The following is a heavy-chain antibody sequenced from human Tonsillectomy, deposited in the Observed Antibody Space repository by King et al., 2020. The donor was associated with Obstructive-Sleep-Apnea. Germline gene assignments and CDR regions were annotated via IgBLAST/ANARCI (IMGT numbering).Heavy chain of an antibody. CDR2: IYYSGST. CDR1: GGSMSSYY. V-gene: IGHV4-59*01. CDR3: AREDYYGSGSYVGFDY. D-gene: IGHD3-10*01. J-gene: IGHJ4*02. Sequence: VQLQESGPGLVKPSETLSLTCTVSGGSMSSYYWSWIRQPPGKGLDWIGYIYYSGSTNYNPSLRSRVTISVDTSKNQFSLTLDSVTAADTAVYYCAREDYYGSGSYVGFDYWGQGTLVTVSS.